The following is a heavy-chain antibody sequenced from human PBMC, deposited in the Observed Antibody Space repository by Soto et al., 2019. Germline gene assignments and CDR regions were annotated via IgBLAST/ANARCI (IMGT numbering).Heavy chain of an antibody. D-gene: IGHD2-2*01. J-gene: IGHJ5*02. Sequence: QVQLQESGPGLVKPSETLSLTCTVSGGSISSYYWSWIRQPPGKGLEWIGYIYYSGSTNYNPSLKSRVTISVDTSKNQFSLKLSSVTAADTAVHYCARGYQTFDPWGQGTLVTVSS. V-gene: IGHV4-59*01. CDR2: IYYSGST. CDR3: ARGYQTFDP. CDR1: GGSISSYY.